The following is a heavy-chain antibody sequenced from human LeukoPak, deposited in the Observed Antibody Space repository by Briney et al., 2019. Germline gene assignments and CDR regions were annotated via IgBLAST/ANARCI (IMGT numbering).Heavy chain of an antibody. Sequence: PSETLSLTCTVSGGSISSSSYYWGWIRQPPGKGLEWIGSIYYSGSTYYNPSLKSRVTISVDTSKNQFSLKLSSVTAADTAVYYCARSAAAGTVGYYYYYMDVWGKGTTVTVSS. CDR2: IYYSGST. D-gene: IGHD6-13*01. CDR1: GGSISSSSYY. J-gene: IGHJ6*03. V-gene: IGHV4-39*01. CDR3: ARSAAAGTVGYYYYYMDV.